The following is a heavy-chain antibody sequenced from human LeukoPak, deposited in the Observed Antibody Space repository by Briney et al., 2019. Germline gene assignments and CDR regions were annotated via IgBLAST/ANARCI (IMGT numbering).Heavy chain of an antibody. CDR2: IIPIFGTA. J-gene: IGHJ4*02. CDR1: GGTFSSYA. D-gene: IGHD5-18*01. Sequence: ASVKVSCKASGGTFSSYAISWVRQAPGQGLEWMGGIIPIFGTANYAQKFRGRVTITTDESTSTAYMELSSLRSEDTAVYYCARATRGYSYGVSYFDYWGQGTLVTVSS. V-gene: IGHV1-69*05. CDR3: ARATRGYSYGVSYFDY.